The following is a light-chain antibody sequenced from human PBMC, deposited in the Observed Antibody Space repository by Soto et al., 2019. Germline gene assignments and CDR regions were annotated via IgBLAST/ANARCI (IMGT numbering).Light chain of an antibody. V-gene: IGKV3-20*01. J-gene: IGKJ1*01. CDR1: QSVSSSY. CDR3: HQYDKLPRT. Sequence: EIVLTQSPGTLSLSPGERATLSCRASQSVSSSYLAWYQQKPGQAPRLLIYGASNRASGIPDRFSGCGSGTDFTLTISRLEPEDFAVYYCHQYDKLPRTFGQGTKVEIK. CDR2: GAS.